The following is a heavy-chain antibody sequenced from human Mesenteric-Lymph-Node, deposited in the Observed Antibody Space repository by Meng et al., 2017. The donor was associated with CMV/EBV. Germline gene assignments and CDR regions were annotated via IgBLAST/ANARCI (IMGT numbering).Heavy chain of an antibody. CDR1: GFTFSSYG. CDR3: ARARWVQGTYYFDY. J-gene: IGHJ4*02. D-gene: IGHD1-26*01. Sequence: GESLKISCAASGFTFSSYGMHWVRQAPGKGLEWVSSISSSSSYIYYADSVKGRFTISRDNAKNSLYLQMNSLRAEDTAVYYCARARWVQGTYYFDYWGQGTLVTVSS. V-gene: IGHV3-21*01. CDR2: ISSSSSYI.